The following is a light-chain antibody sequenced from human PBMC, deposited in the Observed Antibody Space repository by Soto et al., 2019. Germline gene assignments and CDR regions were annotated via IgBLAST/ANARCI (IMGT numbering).Light chain of an antibody. CDR3: QHYGAAPIT. CDR1: QSVGGN. J-gene: IGKJ5*01. CDR2: GAS. Sequence: EIVLTPSPGSLSLSPGDRATLSFRASQSVGGNVAWYQQIPGQPPKLLIFGASSRATGIADKFSGSGSGTDFTLTISRLEPADFALYYCQHYGAAPITFGQGTRLEI. V-gene: IGKV3-20*01.